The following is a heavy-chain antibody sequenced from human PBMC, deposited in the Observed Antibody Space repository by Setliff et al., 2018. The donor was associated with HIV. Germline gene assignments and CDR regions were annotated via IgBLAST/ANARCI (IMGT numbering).Heavy chain of an antibody. V-gene: IGHV4-34*01. CDR3: ARGVGSSGYLYFDY. CDR2: INHGGST. J-gene: IGHJ4*02. CDR1: GGSISDYY. D-gene: IGHD3-22*01. Sequence: SETLSLTCTVSGGSISDYYWSWIRQSPGKGLEWIGEINHGGSTNWNPSLKSRVTISGDTSNNHFSLNLRSVTAADTAVYYCARGVGSSGYLYFDYWGQGTLVTVSS.